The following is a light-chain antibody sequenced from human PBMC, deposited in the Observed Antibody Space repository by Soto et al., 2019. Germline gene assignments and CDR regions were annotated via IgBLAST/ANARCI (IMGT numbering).Light chain of an antibody. CDR1: QNVSSSY. CDR3: QYYGRSPYT. J-gene: IGKJ2*01. CDR2: AAT. V-gene: IGKV3-20*01. Sequence: EIVLTQSPGTLSLSPGERATLSCRASQNVSSSYLAWYQQKPGQAPRLLIYAATSRATDIPDRFSGSGSGTDFTLSISRLEPEDFAVYYCQYYGRSPYTFGQGTKLEIK.